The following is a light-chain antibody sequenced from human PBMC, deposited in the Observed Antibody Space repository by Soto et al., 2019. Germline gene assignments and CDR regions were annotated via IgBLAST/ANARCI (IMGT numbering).Light chain of an antibody. V-gene: IGKV1-39*01. Sequence: DIQMTQSPSSLSASVGDRVTITCRASQSISTYLNWYQQKAGLAPKLLIYAASSLQSGVPSRFSGSGSGTDFTLTISSLQPEDFATYYCQQIYSTPPTFGQGTKVDIK. J-gene: IGKJ1*01. CDR1: QSISTY. CDR3: QQIYSTPPT. CDR2: AAS.